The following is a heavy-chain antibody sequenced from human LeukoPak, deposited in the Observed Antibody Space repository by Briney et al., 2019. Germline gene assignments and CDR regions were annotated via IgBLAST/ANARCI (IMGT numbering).Heavy chain of an antibody. CDR2: IRFNGGLS. D-gene: IGHD2-21*02. J-gene: IGHJ4*02. CDR1: GFTFSTYA. Sequence: GGSLRLSCAASGFTFSTYAMSWVRQAPGMGLEWVSSIRFNGGLSYYADSVKGRFTISRDNSKNTLFLQMDSLRADDTAVYYCASTASYFGFDCYSYFDYWGQGILVTVSS. V-gene: IGHV3-23*01. CDR3: ASTASYFGFDCYSYFDY.